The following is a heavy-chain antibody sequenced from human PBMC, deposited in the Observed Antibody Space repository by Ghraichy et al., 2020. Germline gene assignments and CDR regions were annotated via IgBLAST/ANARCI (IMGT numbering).Heavy chain of an antibody. Sequence: GGSLRLSCAASGFNLSPYWMHWVRQAPGKGLVWVSRISVEGSRTSYADSVKGRFTISRDNAKNTLYLQMSSLSAEDTAVYYCTRGSNYYDGNPREGLGVWGQGTTVTVSS. D-gene: IGHD3-22*01. CDR1: GFNLSPYW. CDR3: TRGSNYYDGNPREGLGV. V-gene: IGHV3-74*01. CDR2: ISVEGSRT. J-gene: IGHJ6*02.